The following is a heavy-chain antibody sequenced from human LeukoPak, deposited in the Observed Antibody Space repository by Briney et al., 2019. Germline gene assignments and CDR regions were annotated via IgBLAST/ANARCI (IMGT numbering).Heavy chain of an antibody. D-gene: IGHD1-1*01. J-gene: IGHJ3*02. CDR2: ISSSSSYI. Sequence: GGSLRLSCAASGFTFSSYSMNWVRQAPGKGLEWVSSISSSSSYIYYADSVKGRFTISRDNAKNSLYLQMNSLRAEDAAVYYCARTYKGRDAFDIWGQGTMVTVSS. CDR1: GFTFSSYS. V-gene: IGHV3-21*01. CDR3: ARTYKGRDAFDI.